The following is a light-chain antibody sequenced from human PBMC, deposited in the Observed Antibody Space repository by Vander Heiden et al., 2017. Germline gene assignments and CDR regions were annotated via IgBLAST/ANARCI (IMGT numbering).Light chain of an antibody. CDR2: AAS. J-gene: IGKJ4*02. CDR1: QGIRND. V-gene: IGKV1-6*01. Sequence: ATLMTQSPSSLSASLGDRVTLTCRASQGIRNDLGWYQQKPGKATKLLIYAASSLQSGVPSRIGGRGRGKDFTLTISRLQDEDTATYCCRQNDTSPLTFGGGTKVEIK. CDR3: RQNDTSPLT.